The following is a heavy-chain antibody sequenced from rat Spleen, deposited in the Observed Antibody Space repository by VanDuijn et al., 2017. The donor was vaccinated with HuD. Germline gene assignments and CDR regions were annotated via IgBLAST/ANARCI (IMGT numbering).Heavy chain of an antibody. J-gene: IGHJ2*01. CDR1: GFTFSDYY. D-gene: IGHD1-4*01. CDR2: ISYEGSSI. CDR3: ARQGRVPY. Sequence: EVQLVESGGGLVQPGRSLKLSCAASGFTFSDYYMAWVRQAPKKGLEWVASISYEGSSIYYGDSAKGRFTISRDNAKSTLYLQMNSLRSEDTATYYCARQGRVPYWGQGVMVTVSS. V-gene: IGHV5-22*01.